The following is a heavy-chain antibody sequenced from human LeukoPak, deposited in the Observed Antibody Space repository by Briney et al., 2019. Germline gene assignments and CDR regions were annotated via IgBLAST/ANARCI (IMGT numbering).Heavy chain of an antibody. D-gene: IGHD3-22*01. CDR2: IYYSGNT. Sequence: SETLSLTCTVSGGSISSYYWSWIRQPPGKGLEWIGFIYYSGNTNYNPPLKSRVTISVDTSKNQFSLNLRSVTAADTAVYYCARSGYYDSSGYYYTAIDYWGQGTLVTVSS. V-gene: IGHV4-59*01. CDR1: GGSISSYY. CDR3: ARSGYYDSSGYYYTAIDY. J-gene: IGHJ4*02.